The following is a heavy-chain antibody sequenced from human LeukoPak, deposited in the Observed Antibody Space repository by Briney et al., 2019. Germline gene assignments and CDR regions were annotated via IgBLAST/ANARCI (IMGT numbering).Heavy chain of an antibody. CDR2: ISGSGGST. CDR1: GFTFSSYA. Sequence: LPGRSLRLSCAASGFTFSSYAMSSVPPAPRKGLGWVSAISGSGGSTSYAGSVKGRFTISRDNSKNTLYLQMNSLRAEDAAVYYCAKDSTADPVSIAVASTDYWGQGTLVTVSS. V-gene: IGHV3-23*01. D-gene: IGHD6-19*01. CDR3: AKDSTADPVSIAVASTDY. J-gene: IGHJ4*02.